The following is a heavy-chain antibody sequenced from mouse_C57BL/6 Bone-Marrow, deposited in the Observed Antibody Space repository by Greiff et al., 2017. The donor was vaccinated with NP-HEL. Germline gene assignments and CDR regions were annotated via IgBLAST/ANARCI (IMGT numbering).Heavy chain of an antibody. J-gene: IGHJ1*03. Sequence: VKLQESGAELARPGASVKLSCKASGYTFTSYGISWVKQRTGQGLEWIGEIYPRSGNTYYNEKFKGKATLTADKSSSTAYMELRSLTSEDSAVYFCARHYGSSYYWYFDVWGTGTTVTVSS. CDR2: IYPRSGNT. V-gene: IGHV1-81*01. CDR3: ARHYGSSYYWYFDV. CDR1: GYTFTSYG. D-gene: IGHD1-1*01.